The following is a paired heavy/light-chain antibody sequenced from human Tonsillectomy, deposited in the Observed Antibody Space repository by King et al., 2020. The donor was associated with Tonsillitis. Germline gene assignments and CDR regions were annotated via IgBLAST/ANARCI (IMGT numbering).Light chain of an antibody. Sequence: EVVMTQSPATLSVSPGERATLSCRASQSVNSNLAWYQQKPGQAPRLLIYAASTRATGVPARFSGSGPGTDFTLTITSLQSEDFAVYYCQQYNNWPLTFGGGTKVEIK. CDR3: QQYNNWPLT. CDR1: QSVNSN. V-gene: IGKV3-15*01. CDR2: AAS. J-gene: IGKJ4*01.
Heavy chain of an antibody. CDR1: GFTFSSYG. D-gene: IGHD2-15*01. CDR3: AKDRTVVATELDY. CDR2: ISYDGSNE. Sequence: QVQLVESGGGVVQPGRSLRLSCAASGFTFSSYGMHWVRQAPGKGLEWVAVISYDGSNEYYADSVKGRFIISRDNSKSTLDLQMNSLRADDTALYYCAKDRTVVATELDYWGQGTRVTVSS. V-gene: IGHV3-30*18. J-gene: IGHJ4*02.